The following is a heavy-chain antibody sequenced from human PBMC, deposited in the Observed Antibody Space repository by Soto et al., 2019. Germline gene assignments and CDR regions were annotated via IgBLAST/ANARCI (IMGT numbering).Heavy chain of an antibody. CDR3: AKDMKWGGMTTIHYFDS. J-gene: IGHJ4*02. Sequence: PGGTLRLSSVAPAFIVDDYAMHWVLQTPGKGLEWVSGISANGDNVDYADSIKGRFTISRDNAKNSLFLQMNSLRPEDTALYYCAKDMKWGGMTTIHYFDSWGQGT. CDR1: AFIVDDYA. V-gene: IGHV3-9*01. CDR2: ISANGDNV. D-gene: IGHD4-17*01.